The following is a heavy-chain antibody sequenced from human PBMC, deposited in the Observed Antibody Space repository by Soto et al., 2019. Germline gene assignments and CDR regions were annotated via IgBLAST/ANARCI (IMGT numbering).Heavy chain of an antibody. J-gene: IGHJ6*02. Sequence: SETLSLTCAVYGGSFSGYYWSWIRQPPGKGLEWIGEINHSGSTNYNPSLKSRVTISVDTSKNQFSLKLSPVTAADTAVYYCARGGGYCTNGVCYIPPYYYYGMDVWGQGTTVTVSS. CDR2: INHSGST. V-gene: IGHV4-34*01. CDR1: GGSFSGYY. D-gene: IGHD2-8*01. CDR3: ARGGGYCTNGVCYIPPYYYYGMDV.